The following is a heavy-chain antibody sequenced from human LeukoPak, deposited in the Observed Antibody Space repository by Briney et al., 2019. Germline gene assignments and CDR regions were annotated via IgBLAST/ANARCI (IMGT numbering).Heavy chain of an antibody. V-gene: IGHV3-23*01. CDR1: GFTFSSYA. Sequence: PGESLRLSCAASGFTFSSYAMNLVRQAPGKGPEWVSAISGSGSSTYYADSVKGRFTISRDNSKNTLYLQMNSLRAEDTAVYYCARGGGFDPWGQGTLVTVSS. D-gene: IGHD1-26*01. CDR2: ISGSGSST. CDR3: ARGGGFDP. J-gene: IGHJ5*02.